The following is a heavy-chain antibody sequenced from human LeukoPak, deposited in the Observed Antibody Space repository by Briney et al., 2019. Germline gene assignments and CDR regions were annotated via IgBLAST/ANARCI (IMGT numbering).Heavy chain of an antibody. CDR1: GFTFSSYA. V-gene: IGHV3-23*01. Sequence: GSLRLSCAASGFTFSSYAMSWVRQAPGKGLEWVSAISGSGGSTYYADSVKGRFTISRDNSKNTLYLQMNSLRAEDTAVYYCARQYSSSSEADYWGQGTLVTVSS. D-gene: IGHD6-6*01. J-gene: IGHJ4*02. CDR3: ARQYSSSSEADY. CDR2: ISGSGGST.